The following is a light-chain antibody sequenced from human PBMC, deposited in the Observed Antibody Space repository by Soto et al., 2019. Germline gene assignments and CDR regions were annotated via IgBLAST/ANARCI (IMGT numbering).Light chain of an antibody. CDR3: QQYNNWLWT. CDR2: GAS. J-gene: IGKJ1*01. Sequence: EIVMTQSPATLSVSPGERATLSCRASQSVSSSYLAWYQQKPGQAPRLLIYGASTRATGIPARFSGSGSGTEFTLTISSLQSEDFAVYYCQQYNNWLWTFGQGTKVDIK. CDR1: QSVSSSY. V-gene: IGKV3-15*01.